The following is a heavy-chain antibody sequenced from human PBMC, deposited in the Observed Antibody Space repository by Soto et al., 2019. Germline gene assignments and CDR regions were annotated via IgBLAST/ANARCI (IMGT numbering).Heavy chain of an antibody. J-gene: IGHJ6*02. CDR3: AREVDTAMVTSNYYYYYGKDV. CDR2: IIPIFGTA. CDR1: GGTFSSYA. D-gene: IGHD5-18*01. V-gene: IGHV1-69*06. Sequence: SVKVSCKASGGTFSSYAISWVRQAPGQGLEWMGGIIPIFGTANYAQKFQGRVTITADKSTSTAYMELSSLRSEDTAVYYCAREVDTAMVTSNYYYYYGKDVWGQGTTVTVSS.